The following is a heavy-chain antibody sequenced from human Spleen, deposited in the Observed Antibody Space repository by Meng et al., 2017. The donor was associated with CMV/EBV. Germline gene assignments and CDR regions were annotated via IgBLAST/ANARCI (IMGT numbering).Heavy chain of an antibody. V-gene: IGHV3-53*01. CDR2: IYSGGST. J-gene: IGHJ4*02. D-gene: IGHD5-18*01. Sequence: GGSLRLSCAASGFTVSSNYMSWVRQAPGRGLEWVSLIYSGGSTYYADSVKGRFTISRDISRNTLNLQMNSLRAEDTAVYYCARDKRGYSYNWGQGTLVTVSS. CDR3: ARDKRGYSYN. CDR1: GFTVSSNY.